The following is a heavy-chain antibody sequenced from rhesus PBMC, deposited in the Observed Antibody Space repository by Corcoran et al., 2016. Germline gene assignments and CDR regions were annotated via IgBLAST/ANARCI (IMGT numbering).Heavy chain of an antibody. D-gene: IGHD5-36*01. J-gene: IGHJ4*01. CDR3: ATDTFGYSSYGY. CDR2: VNNGGGGT. CDR1: GFIFSGYW. Sequence: EVQLVESGGGLAKPGGSLRLSCAASGFIFSGYWMHWCLQTSGKGLEWISTVNNGGGGTYYADSVKGRFTISRDNSKNTLSLQMNSLTTEDTAVYYCATDTFGYSSYGYWGQGVLVTVSS. V-gene: IGHV3S42*01.